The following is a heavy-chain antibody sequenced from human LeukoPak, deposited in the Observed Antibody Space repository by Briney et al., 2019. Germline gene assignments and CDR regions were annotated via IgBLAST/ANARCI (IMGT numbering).Heavy chain of an antibody. V-gene: IGHV3-13*01. CDR2: IGTAGDT. CDR1: GFTFSSYD. CDR3: ARGYDILTGDNYFDY. D-gene: IGHD3-9*01. Sequence: GGSLRLSCAASGFTFSSYDMHWVRQATGKGLEWVSAIGTAGDTYYPGSVKGRFTISRESAKNSLYLQMNSLRAGDTAVYYCARGYDILTGDNYFDYWGPGTLVTVSS. J-gene: IGHJ4*02.